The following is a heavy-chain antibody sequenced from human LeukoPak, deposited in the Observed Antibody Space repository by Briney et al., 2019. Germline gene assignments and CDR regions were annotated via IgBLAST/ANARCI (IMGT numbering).Heavy chain of an antibody. CDR1: GFIFSSYG. J-gene: IGHJ4*02. CDR3: ARTVKETFFFEH. V-gene: IGHV3-23*01. CDR2: ISGSGGST. Sequence: GGSLRLSCVASGFIFSSYGMSWVRQAPGKGLEWVSAISGSGGSTYYADSVKGRFTISRDNSKNTLYLQMNSLKASDAAVFYCARTVKETFFFEHWGQGTPVSVSS. D-gene: IGHD2/OR15-2a*01.